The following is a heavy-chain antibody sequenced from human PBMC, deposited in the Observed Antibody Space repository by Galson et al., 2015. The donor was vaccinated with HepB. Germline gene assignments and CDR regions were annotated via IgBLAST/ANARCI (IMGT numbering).Heavy chain of an antibody. CDR2: IKSKIEGGTT. D-gene: IGHD3-3*01. CDR1: GFIFSNAW. J-gene: IGHJ3*02. CDR3: TTGQYARITIFGVANYVFDI. V-gene: IGHV3-15*01. Sequence: SLRLSCAASGFIFSNAWMSWVRQAPGKGLEWVVRIKSKIEGGTTDYAAPVKGRFTISRDDSKNTLYLQMNSLKTEDTAVYFCTTGQYARITIFGVANYVFDIWGQGTMVTVSS.